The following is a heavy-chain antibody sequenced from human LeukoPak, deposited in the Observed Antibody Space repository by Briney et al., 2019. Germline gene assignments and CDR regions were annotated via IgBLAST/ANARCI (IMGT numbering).Heavy chain of an antibody. V-gene: IGHV1-58*01. CDR1: GFTFTSSA. Sequence: GTSVKVSCKASGFTFTSSAVQWLRQARGQRLEWIGWIVVGSGNTNYAQKFQERVTITRDMSTSTAYMELSSLRSEDTAVYYCAAGDYYDSSGYWGYYYYYGMDVWGQGTTVTVSS. CDR3: AAGDYYDSSGYWGYYYYYGMDV. J-gene: IGHJ6*02. D-gene: IGHD3-22*01. CDR2: IVVGSGNT.